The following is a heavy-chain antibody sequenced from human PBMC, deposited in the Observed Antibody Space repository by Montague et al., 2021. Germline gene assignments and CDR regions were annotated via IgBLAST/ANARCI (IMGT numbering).Heavy chain of an antibody. J-gene: IGHJ3*02. V-gene: IGHV4-31*03. CDR3: ARVTDSSGYYWGTFDI. CDR1: GGSISSGGYY. Sequence: TLSLTCTVSGGSISSGGYYWSWIRQHPGKGLEWIGYTYYSGSTYYNPSLKSRVSISVDTSKNQFSLKLSSVTAADTAVYYCARVTDSSGYYWGTFDIWGQGTMVTGAS. CDR2: TYYSGST. D-gene: IGHD3-22*01.